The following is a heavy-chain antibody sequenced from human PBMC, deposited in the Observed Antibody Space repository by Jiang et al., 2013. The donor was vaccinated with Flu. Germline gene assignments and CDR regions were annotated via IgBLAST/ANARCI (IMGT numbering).Heavy chain of an antibody. J-gene: IGHJ4*02. Sequence: QLVESGAEVKKPGASVKVSCKASGYTFTGYYMHWVRQAPGQGLEWMGWINPNSGGTNYAQKFQGRVTMTRDTSISTAYMELSRLRSDDTAVYYCARAGVRGTGAQWLVQGYFDYWGQGTLVTVSS. CDR2: INPNSGGT. D-gene: IGHD6-19*01. CDR1: GYTFTGYY. V-gene: IGHV1-2*02. CDR3: ARAGVRGTGAQWLVQGYFDY.